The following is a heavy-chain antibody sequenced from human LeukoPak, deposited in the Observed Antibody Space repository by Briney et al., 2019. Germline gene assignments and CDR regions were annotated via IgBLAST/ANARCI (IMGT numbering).Heavy chain of an antibody. D-gene: IGHD5-18*01. V-gene: IGHV4-30-2*01. CDR2: IYHSGST. Sequence: SQTLSLTCAVSGGSISSGGYSWSWIRQPPGKGLEWIGYIYHSGSTYYNPSLKSRVTISVVRSENQFSLKLSSVTAADTAVYYCARGPDTAMVMVYFDYWGQGTLVTVSS. CDR3: ARGPDTAMVMVYFDY. J-gene: IGHJ4*02. CDR1: GGSISSGGYS.